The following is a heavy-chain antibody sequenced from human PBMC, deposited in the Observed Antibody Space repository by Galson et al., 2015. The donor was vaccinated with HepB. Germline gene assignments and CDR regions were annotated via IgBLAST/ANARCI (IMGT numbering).Heavy chain of an antibody. CDR2: ISGSSSTI. CDR1: EFTFSNYR. J-gene: IGHJ4*02. D-gene: IGHD3-10*01. CDR3: ARYSYDSGSRALDS. Sequence: SLRLSCAASEFTFSNYRMSWVRQAPGKGLEWVPYISGSSSTIQYADSVKGRFTISRDNAKNSLYLQMDSLRDEDTAVYFCARYSYDSGSRALDSWGQGTLVTVSS. V-gene: IGHV3-48*02.